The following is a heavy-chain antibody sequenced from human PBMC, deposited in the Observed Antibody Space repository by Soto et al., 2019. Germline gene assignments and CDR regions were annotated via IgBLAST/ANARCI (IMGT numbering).Heavy chain of an antibody. V-gene: IGHV3-23*01. CDR2: ISDGGDLT. J-gene: IGHJ3*02. D-gene: IGHD3-10*01. CDR1: GFAFTGHP. Sequence: VQLLESGGGLAQPGGSLRLSCAASGFAFTGHPMSWVRQAPEKGLEWVAGISDGGDLTYNADSVKGRFTISRDNSRNTLYLQMNGLRADDTAVYYCARRVIGSSRAFDIWGQGTMVTVSS. CDR3: ARRVIGSSRAFDI.